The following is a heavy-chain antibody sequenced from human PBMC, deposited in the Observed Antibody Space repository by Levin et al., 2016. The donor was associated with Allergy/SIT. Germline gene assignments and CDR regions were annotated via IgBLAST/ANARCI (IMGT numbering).Heavy chain of an antibody. Sequence: SETLSLTCTVSGGSISSGDYYWSWIRQPPGKGLEWIGYISYSGTTYYNPPLKSRVTISVDTSKNQFSLKVTSVTAADTAVYYCARDHGGSMDFWGQGTTVTVSS. D-gene: IGHD3-16*01. J-gene: IGHJ6*02. CDR1: GGSISSGDYY. V-gene: IGHV4-30-4*01. CDR2: ISYSGTT. CDR3: ARDHGGSMDF.